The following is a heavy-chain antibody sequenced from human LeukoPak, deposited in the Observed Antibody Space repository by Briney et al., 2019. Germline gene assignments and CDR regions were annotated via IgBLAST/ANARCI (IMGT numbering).Heavy chain of an antibody. J-gene: IGHJ3*02. CDR2: IYYSGST. Sequence: PSETLSLTCTVSGYSISSGYYWGWIRQPPGKGLEWIGYIYYSGSTNYNPSLKSRVTISVDTSKNQFSLKLSSVTAADTAVYYCARGLRRWELPPGAAGADAFDIWGQGTMVTVSS. CDR3: ARGLRRWELPPGAAGADAFDI. D-gene: IGHD2-15*01. CDR1: GYSISSGYY. V-gene: IGHV4-59*01.